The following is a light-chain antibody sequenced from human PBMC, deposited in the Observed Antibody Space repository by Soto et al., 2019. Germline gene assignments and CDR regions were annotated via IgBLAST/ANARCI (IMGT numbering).Light chain of an antibody. V-gene: IGKV3-11*01. CDR3: TQRANWLT. CDR2: DAS. CDR1: QSIGRY. Sequence: EIVLTQSPATLSLSPGERVTLSCRASQSIGRYLAWYQHKPGQAPRLLIYDASNRATGIPARFCGSGSGTDFTLTISSLEAQDFTDYYCTQRANWLTFGRGTKVEIK. J-gene: IGKJ4*01.